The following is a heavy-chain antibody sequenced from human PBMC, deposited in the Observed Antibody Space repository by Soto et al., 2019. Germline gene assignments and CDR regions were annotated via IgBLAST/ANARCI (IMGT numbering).Heavy chain of an antibody. CDR3: ATLGGYTFGTADFDY. Sequence: GASVKVSCKASGYTFTSYAMHWVRQAPGQRLEWMGWINAGNGNTKYSQKFQGRVTITRDTSASTAYMELSSLRSEDTAVYYCATLGGYTFGTADFDYWGPGTLVTVSS. CDR2: INAGNGNT. D-gene: IGHD5-18*01. CDR1: GYTFTSYA. V-gene: IGHV1-3*01. J-gene: IGHJ4*02.